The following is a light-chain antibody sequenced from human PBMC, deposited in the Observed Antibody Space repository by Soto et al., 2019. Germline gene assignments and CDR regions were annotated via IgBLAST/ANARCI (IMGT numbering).Light chain of an antibody. CDR3: QQYNNWPPWKA. Sequence: EMVMTQSPATLSVSPGERATLSSRASQSVSSNLAWYQQKPGQAPRLLIYGASTRATGIPARFSGSGSGTEFTLTISSLQSEDFAVYYCQQYNNWPPWKAFGQGTKVEIK. CDR2: GAS. V-gene: IGKV3-15*01. CDR1: QSVSSN. J-gene: IGKJ1*01.